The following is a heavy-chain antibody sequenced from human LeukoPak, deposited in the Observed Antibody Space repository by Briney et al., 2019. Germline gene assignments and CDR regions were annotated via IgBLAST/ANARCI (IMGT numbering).Heavy chain of an antibody. Sequence: SETLSLTCTVSGGSVSSGSYYWSWIRQPPGKGLEWIGYIYYSGSTNYNPSLKSRVTISVDTSKNQFSLKLSSVTAADTAVYYCARGSARDYWGQGTLVTVSS. CDR1: GGSVSSGSYY. J-gene: IGHJ4*02. V-gene: IGHV4-61*01. CDR3: ARGSARDY. D-gene: IGHD6-25*01. CDR2: IYYSGST.